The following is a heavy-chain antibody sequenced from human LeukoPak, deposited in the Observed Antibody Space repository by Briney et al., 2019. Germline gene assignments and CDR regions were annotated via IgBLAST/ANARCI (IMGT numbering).Heavy chain of an antibody. J-gene: IGHJ5*02. CDR3: ARAVTSSSSWYKWVNWFDP. V-gene: IGHV4-38-2*02. Sequence: SETLSLTCTVSGYSISSGYYWGWIRQPPGKGLECIGRVYYSGNTYYNPSLKSRVTISVDTSKNQFSLKLSSVTDADTAVYYCARAVTSSSSWYKWVNWFDPWGQGTLVAVSS. CDR2: VYYSGNT. CDR1: GYSISSGYY. D-gene: IGHD6-13*01.